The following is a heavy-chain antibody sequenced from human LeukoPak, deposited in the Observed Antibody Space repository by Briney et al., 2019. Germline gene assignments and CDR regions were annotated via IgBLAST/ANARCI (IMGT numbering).Heavy chain of an antibody. CDR1: GGSVTSGGSY. J-gene: IGHJ4*02. CDR2: NYYSGYT. Sequence: SQTLSLTCSVSGGSVTSGGSYWSCIRQHPGKGLEWIGYNYYSGYTFYSPPLKNRFFISLDTSKNQFSPKFNSVTAADTAVYYCAKGGFYGSGSLFDSWGQGTLVTVSS. V-gene: IGHV4-31*03. D-gene: IGHD3-10*01. CDR3: AKGGFYGSGSLFDS.